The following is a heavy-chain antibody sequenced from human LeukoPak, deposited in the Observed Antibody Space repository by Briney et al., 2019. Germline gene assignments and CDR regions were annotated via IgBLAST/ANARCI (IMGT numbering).Heavy chain of an antibody. CDR2: IRYDGSNK. V-gene: IGHV3-30*02. CDR3: AKDRRRCSSTSRSKGEVYYFDY. CDR1: GFTFSSYG. J-gene: IGHJ4*02. D-gene: IGHD2-2*01. Sequence: GGSLRLSCAASGFTFSSYGMHWVRQAPGKGLEWVAFIRYDGSNKYYADSVKGRFTISRDNSKNTLYLQMNSLRAEDTAVYYCAKDRRRCSSTSRSKGEVYYFDYWGQGTLVTVSS.